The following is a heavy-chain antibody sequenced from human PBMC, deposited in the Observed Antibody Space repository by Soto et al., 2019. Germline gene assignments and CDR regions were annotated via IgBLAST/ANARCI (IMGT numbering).Heavy chain of an antibody. D-gene: IGHD3-10*01. CDR1: GDSVSSNSAA. J-gene: IGHJ5*02. CDR3: VRDYYGSGSTNWFDP. CDR2: TYYRSKWYN. V-gene: IGHV6-1*01. Sequence: SPTLSLPCAISGDSVSSNSAAWNWIRQSPSRGLEWLGRTYYRSKWYNDYAISVKSRMIINPDTSKNQFSLQLNSVTPEDTAVYYCVRDYYGSGSTNWFDPWGQGTLVTVSS.